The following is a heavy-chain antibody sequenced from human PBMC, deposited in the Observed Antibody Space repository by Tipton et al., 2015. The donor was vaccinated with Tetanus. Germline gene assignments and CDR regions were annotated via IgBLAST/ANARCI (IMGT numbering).Heavy chain of an antibody. CDR3: ARDSDYHDETGSPKWYFDL. J-gene: IGHJ2*01. CDR2: IIPLLDVT. Sequence: QLVQSGAEVKRPGSSVKVSCKASGGTFSSYSITWVRQAPGQGLEWLGRIIPLLDVTHYAQKVQDRISITADKSTGTAYMELSSLRSEDTAVYYCARDSDYHDETGSPKWYFDLWGRGTLVTVSS. D-gene: IGHD3-22*01. V-gene: IGHV1-69*09. CDR1: GGTFSSYS.